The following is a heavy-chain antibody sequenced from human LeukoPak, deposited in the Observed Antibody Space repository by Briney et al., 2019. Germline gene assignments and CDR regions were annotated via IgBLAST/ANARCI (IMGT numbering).Heavy chain of an antibody. D-gene: IGHD3-22*01. J-gene: IGHJ6*02. CDR3: ASGLSGYYYDSSGYYSPPYYYGMDV. CDR1: GDSVSSNSAA. V-gene: IGHV6-1*01. Sequence: SQTLSLTCAISGDSVSSNSAAWNWISQSPSRGLEWLGRTYYRSKWYNDYAVSVKSRITINPDTSKNQFSLQLNSVTPEDTAVYYCASGLSGYYYDSSGYYSPPYYYGMDVWGQGTTVNVSS. CDR2: TYYRSKWYN.